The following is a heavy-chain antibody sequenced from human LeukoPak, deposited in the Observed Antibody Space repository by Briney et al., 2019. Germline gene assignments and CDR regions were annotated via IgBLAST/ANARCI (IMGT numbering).Heavy chain of an antibody. J-gene: IGHJ6*03. D-gene: IGHD3-10*01. V-gene: IGHV3-21*01. CDR2: ISSSSSYI. CDR3: ASGGFDSYYYYYMDV. Sequence: PGGSLRLSCAASGFTFSSYSMNWVRQAPGKGLEWVSSISSSSSYIYYADSVKGRCTISRDNAKNSLYLQMNSLRAEDTAVYYCASGGFDSYYYYYMDVWGKGTTVTVSS. CDR1: GFTFSSYS.